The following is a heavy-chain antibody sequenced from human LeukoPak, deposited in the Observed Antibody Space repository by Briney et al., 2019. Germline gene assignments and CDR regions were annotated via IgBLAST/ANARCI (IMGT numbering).Heavy chain of an antibody. J-gene: IGHJ4*02. CDR1: GFTFSSYA. V-gene: IGHV3-23*01. Sequence: GGSLRLSCAASGFTFSSYAMSWVPQAPGKGLEGVSAISGSGGSTYYADSVKGRFTISRDNSKNTLYLQMNSLRAEDTAVYYCATPLAVYCSSPSCYDYWGQGTRVTVSS. CDR3: ATPLAVYCSSPSCYDY. D-gene: IGHD2-2*01. CDR2: ISGSGGST.